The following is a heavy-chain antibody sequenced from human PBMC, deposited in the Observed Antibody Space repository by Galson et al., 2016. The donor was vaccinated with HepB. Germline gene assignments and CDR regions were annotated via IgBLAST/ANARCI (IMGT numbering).Heavy chain of an antibody. V-gene: IGHV5-10-1*01. CDR2: IDPSDSYT. CDR3: ARHGDWGSKADAFDI. D-gene: IGHD7-27*01. J-gene: IGHJ3*02. Sequence: QSGAEVKKTGESLRISCKGSGYSFSNNWITWVRQMPGKGLEWMGRIDPSDSYTYYSPSFQGHVSISADKSVSSAYLQWYSLKASDTAMYYCARHGDWGSKADAFDIWGQGTMVTVSP. CDR1: GYSFSNNW.